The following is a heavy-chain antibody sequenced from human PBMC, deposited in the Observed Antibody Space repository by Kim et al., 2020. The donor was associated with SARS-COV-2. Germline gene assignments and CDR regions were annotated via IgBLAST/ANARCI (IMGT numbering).Heavy chain of an antibody. CDR2: ISYDGSNK. CDR3: AQELPPGYSSGWSSYYYGMDV. J-gene: IGHJ6*02. Sequence: GGSLRLSCAASGFTFSSYGMHWVRQAPGKGLEWVAVISYDGSNKYYADSVKGRFTISRDNSKNTLYLQMNSLRAEDTAVYYCAQELPPGYSSGWSSYYYGMDVWGQGTTVTISS. D-gene: IGHD6-19*01. V-gene: IGHV3-30*18. CDR1: GFTFSSYG.